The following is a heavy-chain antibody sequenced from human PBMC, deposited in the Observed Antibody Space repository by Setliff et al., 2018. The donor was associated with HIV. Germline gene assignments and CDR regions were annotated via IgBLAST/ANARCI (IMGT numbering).Heavy chain of an antibody. V-gene: IGHV3-23*01. Sequence: GGSLRLSCSASGFTFSSYAMSWVRQAPGKGLEWVSAISGSGGSTYYAHSVKGRFAISRDNSKDTLCLQMNSLRAEDTAVYYCARDEAIERALTYFDLWGRGTLVTVSS. CDR3: ARDEAIERALTYFDL. CDR1: GFTFSSYA. D-gene: IGHD1-26*01. CDR2: ISGSGGST. J-gene: IGHJ2*01.